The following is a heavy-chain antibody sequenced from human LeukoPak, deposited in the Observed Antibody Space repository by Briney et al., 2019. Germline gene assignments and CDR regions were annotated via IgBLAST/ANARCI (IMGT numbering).Heavy chain of an antibody. CDR1: GFTFEDHA. Sequence: GGSLRLSCAASGFTFEDHAMNWVRQVPGKGLEWVSGINGNGGSTGYADSVKGRFTISRDNAKNSVYLQMSSLRAEDTALYYCAREGAGYRGYDYDYFYAMDVWAKGPRSPSP. CDR3: AREGAGYRGYDYDYFYAMDV. D-gene: IGHD5-12*01. CDR2: INGNGGST. V-gene: IGHV3-20*04. J-gene: IGHJ6*02.